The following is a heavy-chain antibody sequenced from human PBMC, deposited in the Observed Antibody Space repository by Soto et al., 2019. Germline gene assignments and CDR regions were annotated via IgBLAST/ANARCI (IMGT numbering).Heavy chain of an antibody. CDR1: AFTFTNDA. CDR3: AKRGHSTSWYWFDP. Sequence: EVQLLESGGGLVQPGGSLRLSCAASAFTFTNDAMSWVRQAPGKGLEWVSSISGSGGSTYYADSVQGRFTISRDNSNNMLYLQMDSLRAEDTAVYFCAKRGHSTSWYWFDPWGQGTQVTVSS. V-gene: IGHV3-23*01. J-gene: IGHJ5*02. CDR2: ISGSGGST. D-gene: IGHD6-13*01.